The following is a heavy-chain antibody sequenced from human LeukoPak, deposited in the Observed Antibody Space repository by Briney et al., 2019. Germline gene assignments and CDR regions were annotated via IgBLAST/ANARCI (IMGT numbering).Heavy chain of an antibody. D-gene: IGHD6-13*01. Sequence: GRSLRLSCAASGFTSNDHAMHWIRQIPGKGLEWVSCIYSNSGGTDYSDSLKGRFTISRDNSKNSPYLQMNSLRTDDTALYYCTKDIKAGGLDYCGQGTLVTVSS. CDR3: TKDIKAGGLDY. CDR2: IYSNSGGT. CDR1: GFTSNDHA. J-gene: IGHJ4*02. V-gene: IGHV3-9*02.